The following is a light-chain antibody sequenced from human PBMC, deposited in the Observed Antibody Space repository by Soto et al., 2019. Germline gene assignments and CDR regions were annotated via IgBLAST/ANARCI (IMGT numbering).Light chain of an antibody. V-gene: IGKV1-8*01. CDR1: QGISSY. CDR3: QHYNCSSEA. CDR2: AAS. Sequence: AIRMTPSPSSFSASTGDRVTITCRASQGISSYLAWYQQTPGKAPKLLIYAASTLQSGVPSRFSGSGSGTEFTLTISSLQPDDFATYYCQHYNCSSEAFGQGTKVDIK. J-gene: IGKJ1*01.